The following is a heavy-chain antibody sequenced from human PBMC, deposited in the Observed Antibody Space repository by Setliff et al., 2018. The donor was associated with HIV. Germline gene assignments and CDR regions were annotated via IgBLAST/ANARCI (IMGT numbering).Heavy chain of an antibody. CDR3: ATGTYTDYEVGDY. Sequence: ASVKVSCKSSGYTFSDYYMHWVRQAPGQGLEWMGIMNAKSGSTHYARKFQGRVTMTRDTATSTVYMELSSLRSEDTAVYYCATGTYTDYEVGDYWGQGTLVTVSS. CDR1: GYTFSDYY. D-gene: IGHD4-17*01. CDR2: MNAKSGST. V-gene: IGHV1-46*01. J-gene: IGHJ4*02.